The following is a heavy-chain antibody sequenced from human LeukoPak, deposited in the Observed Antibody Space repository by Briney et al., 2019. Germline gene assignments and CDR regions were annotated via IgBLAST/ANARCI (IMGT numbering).Heavy chain of an antibody. V-gene: IGHV4-38-2*02. CDR3: VREYSSSWYCYFDY. D-gene: IGHD6-13*01. J-gene: IGHJ4*02. CDR2: IYHSGST. Sequence: SETLSLTCTVSGYSISSGYYWGWIRQPPGKGLEWIGSIYHSGSTYYNPSLKSRVTISVDTSKNQFSLKLSSVTAADTAVYYCVREYSSSWYCYFDYWGQGTLVTVSS. CDR1: GYSISSGYY.